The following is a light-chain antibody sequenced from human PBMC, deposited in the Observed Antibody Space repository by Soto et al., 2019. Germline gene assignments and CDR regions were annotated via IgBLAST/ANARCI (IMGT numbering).Light chain of an antibody. V-gene: IGKV3-15*01. CDR1: QSVSSN. CDR3: QQYNNGWT. CDR2: DTS. Sequence: EIVMTQSPATLSVSPGERATLSSRASQSVSSNLAWYQQKPGQAPRLLIYDTSTRVTGIPARFSGSGSGTEFTLTISSLQSEDFAVYYCQQYNNGWTFGQGTKVDIK. J-gene: IGKJ1*01.